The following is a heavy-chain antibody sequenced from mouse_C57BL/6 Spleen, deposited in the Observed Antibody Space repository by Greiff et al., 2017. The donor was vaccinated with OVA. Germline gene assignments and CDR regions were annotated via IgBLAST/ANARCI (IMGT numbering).Heavy chain of an antibody. Sequence: EVKLVESEPGLVKPSQSLSLTCSVTGYSITSGYYWNWIRQFPGNKLEWMGYISYDGSNNYNPSLKNRISITRDTSKNQFFLKLNSVTTEDTATYYCARDYYGSKDYAMDYWGQGTSVTVSS. D-gene: IGHD1-1*01. V-gene: IGHV3-6*01. CDR3: ARDYYGSKDYAMDY. CDR1: GYSITSGYY. J-gene: IGHJ4*01. CDR2: ISYDGSN.